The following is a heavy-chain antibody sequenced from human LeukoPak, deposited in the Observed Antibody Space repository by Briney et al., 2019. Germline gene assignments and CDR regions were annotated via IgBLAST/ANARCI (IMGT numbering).Heavy chain of an antibody. V-gene: IGHV3-23*01. CDR2: ISGTGYNT. Sequence: GVSLRLCCAASGFTIRNCAMSWVRQARGKGLEWVSGISGTGYNTYYADSVKGRFTISRDNSKNTLYLQMNSLGAEDTAVYYCAKHVSGSLFYFDYWGQRTLVTVSS. J-gene: IGHJ4*02. D-gene: IGHD3-10*01. CDR3: AKHVSGSLFYFDY. CDR1: GFTIRNCA.